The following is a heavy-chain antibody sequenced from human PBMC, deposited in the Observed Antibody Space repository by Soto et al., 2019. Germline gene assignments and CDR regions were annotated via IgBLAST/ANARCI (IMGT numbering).Heavy chain of an antibody. Sequence: GGSLRLSCAASGFTFSSYAMSWVRQAPGKGLEWVSAISGSGGSTYYADSVKGRFTISRDNSKNTLYLQMNSLRAEDTAVYYCASPPPSYYYDSSGYYAYWGQGTLVTVSS. V-gene: IGHV3-23*01. D-gene: IGHD3-22*01. CDR1: GFTFSSYA. J-gene: IGHJ4*02. CDR2: ISGSGGST. CDR3: ASPPPSYYYDSSGYYAY.